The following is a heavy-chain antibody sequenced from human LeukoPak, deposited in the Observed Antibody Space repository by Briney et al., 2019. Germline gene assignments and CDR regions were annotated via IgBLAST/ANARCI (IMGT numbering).Heavy chain of an antibody. V-gene: IGHV1-18*04. CDR1: GYTFTSYG. J-gene: IGHJ4*02. CDR2: ISAYNGNI. Sequence: ASVKVSCKASGYTFTSYGISWVRQAPGQGLEWMGWISAYNGNINYAQKLQGRVTMTTDTSTSTAYMELRSLRSDDTAVYYCARDLGYCSGGSCYSFSYWGQGTLVTVSS. D-gene: IGHD2-15*01. CDR3: ARDLGYCSGGSCYSFSY.